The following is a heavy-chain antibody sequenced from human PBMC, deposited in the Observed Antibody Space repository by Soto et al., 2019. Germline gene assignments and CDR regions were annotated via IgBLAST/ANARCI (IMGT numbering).Heavy chain of an antibody. Sequence: SETLSLTCTVSGGSISSGDYYWTWIRQSPGKGLEWIGYSSYSGSTYYNPSLKSRVTISVDTSKNQFSLELSSVTAAGTAVYFCARAWDYWGQGTLVAGSA. CDR3: ARAWDY. V-gene: IGHV4-30-4*01. J-gene: IGHJ4*02. CDR2: SSYSGST. CDR1: GGSISSGDYY.